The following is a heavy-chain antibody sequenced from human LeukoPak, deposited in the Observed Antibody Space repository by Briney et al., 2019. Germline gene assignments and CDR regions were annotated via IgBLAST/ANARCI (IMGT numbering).Heavy chain of an antibody. J-gene: IGHJ4*02. CDR3: AKLAYGDYEGLDY. Sequence: GGSLRLSCAASGFTLTIYAMSWVRQAPGKGLEWVSAISGSGGSTYYADSVKGRFTISRDNSKNTLYLQMNSLRAEDTAVYYCAKLAYGDYEGLDYWGQGTLVTVSS. CDR1: GFTLTIYA. D-gene: IGHD4-17*01. CDR2: ISGSGGST. V-gene: IGHV3-23*01.